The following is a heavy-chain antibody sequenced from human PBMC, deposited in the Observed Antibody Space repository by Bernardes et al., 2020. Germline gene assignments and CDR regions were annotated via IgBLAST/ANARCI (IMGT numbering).Heavy chain of an antibody. Sequence: SETLSLTCAVYGGSFSGYYWSWIRQPPGKGLEWIGEINHSGSTNYNPSLKSRVTISVDTSKNQFSLKLSSVTAADTAVYYCARVRILTGSQGWPDYWGQGTLVTVSS. V-gene: IGHV4-34*01. J-gene: IGHJ4*02. D-gene: IGHD3-9*01. CDR1: GGSFSGYY. CDR2: INHSGST. CDR3: ARVRILTGSQGWPDY.